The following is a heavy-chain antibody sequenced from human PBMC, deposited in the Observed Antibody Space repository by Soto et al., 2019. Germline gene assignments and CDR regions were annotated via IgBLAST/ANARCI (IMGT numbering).Heavy chain of an antibody. J-gene: IGHJ4*02. CDR2: INHGGRT. Sequence: QVQLQQWGAGLLKPSETLSLTCAVYGGSFSGYYWTWIRQPPGTGLEWIGEINHGGRTNYNPFLKTRVTVSVDTSKNQFSLTLTSVAAACAAVYYCARDKITGRFDYWGQGTLVTVSS. CDR3: ARDKITGRFDY. V-gene: IGHV4-34*01. CDR1: GGSFSGYY. D-gene: IGHD3-16*01.